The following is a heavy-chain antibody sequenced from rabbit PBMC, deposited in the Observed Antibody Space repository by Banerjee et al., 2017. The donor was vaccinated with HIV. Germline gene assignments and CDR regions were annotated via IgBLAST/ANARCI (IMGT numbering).Heavy chain of an antibody. D-gene: IGHD4-1*01. V-gene: IGHV1S45*01. J-gene: IGHJ4*01. CDR3: ARDLAGVIGWNFDL. Sequence: QEQLVESGGGLVQPEGSLTLTCTASGFSFSSYYMCWVRQAPGKGLEWIGCIYTGNGNTHYATWAKGRFTISKASWTTVTLQMTSLTAADTASYFCARDLAGVIGWNFDLWGPGTLVTVS. CDR1: GFSFSSYY. CDR2: IYTGNGNT.